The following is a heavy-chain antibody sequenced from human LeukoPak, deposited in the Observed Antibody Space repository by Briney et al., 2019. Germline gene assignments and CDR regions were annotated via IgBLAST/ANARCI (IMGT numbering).Heavy chain of an antibody. CDR2: IYYTGRN. V-gene: IGHV4-59*08. Sequence: SETLSLTCAVSGGSINSHYWSWIRQPPGKGLEWIGDIYYTGRNNYNPSLKSRVTISVDTSKNHLSLNLTSVLAADTATYYCARRDSGWNYFDYWGQGNLVTVSS. CDR1: GGSINSHY. CDR3: ARRDSGWNYFDY. D-gene: IGHD5-12*01. J-gene: IGHJ4*02.